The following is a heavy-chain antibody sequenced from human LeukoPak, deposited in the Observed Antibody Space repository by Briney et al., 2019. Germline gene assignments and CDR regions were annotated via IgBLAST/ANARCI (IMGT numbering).Heavy chain of an antibody. CDR1: GGSFSSYA. J-gene: IGHJ6*03. CDR2: IIPICGTA. Sequence: ASVKVSCKASGGSFSSYAISLVRLAPGQGREWVGRIIPICGTANYAQKFQDRVTITTDESTSTAYMELSSLRSEDTAVYYCARDGIAGKDYYYYMDVWGKGTTVTVSS. CDR3: ARDGIAGKDYYYYMDV. D-gene: IGHD6-13*01. V-gene: IGHV1-69*05.